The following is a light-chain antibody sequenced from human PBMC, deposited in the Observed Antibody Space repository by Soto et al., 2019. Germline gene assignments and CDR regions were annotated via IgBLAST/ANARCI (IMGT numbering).Light chain of an antibody. Sequence: VLTQPPSASGTPGQSVTISCSGSSSNIGDNPVNWYRHLPGAAPTLLIYPNDQRPSGVPDRFSGSKSGTSASLVISGLQPGDEADYCCAAWDYSLNALFGTGTKVTVL. J-gene: IGLJ1*01. CDR2: PND. CDR3: AAWDYSLNAL. V-gene: IGLV1-44*01. CDR1: SSNIGDNP.